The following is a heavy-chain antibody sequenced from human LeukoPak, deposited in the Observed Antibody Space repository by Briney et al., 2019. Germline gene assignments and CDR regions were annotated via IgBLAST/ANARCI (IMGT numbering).Heavy chain of an antibody. V-gene: IGHV3-30*02. CDR3: AKDWCSSTSCYRDYYYYYMDV. J-gene: IGHJ6*03. D-gene: IGHD2-2*02. Sequence: GGSLRLSCAASGFTFSSYSMHWVRQAPGKGLEWLSIIQYDANNKYYADSVKGRFTISRDNSKNTLYLQMNSLRAEDTAVYYCAKDWCSSTSCYRDYYYYYMDVWGKGTTVTVSS. CDR2: IQYDANNK. CDR1: GFTFSSYS.